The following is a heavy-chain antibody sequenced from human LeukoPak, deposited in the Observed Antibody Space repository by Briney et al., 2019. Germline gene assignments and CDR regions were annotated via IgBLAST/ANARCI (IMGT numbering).Heavy chain of an antibody. J-gene: IGHJ4*02. D-gene: IGHD3-10*01. CDR3: AKSRYNYYGSGSTIDY. V-gene: IGHV3-23*01. CDR1: GFTFSSYA. CDR2: ISGSGGST. Sequence: GGSLRLSCAASGFTFSSYAMSWVRQAPGKELEWVSAISGSGGSTYYADSVKGRFTISRDNSKNTLYLQMNSLRAEDTAVYYCAKSRYNYYGSGSTIDYWGQGTLVTVSP.